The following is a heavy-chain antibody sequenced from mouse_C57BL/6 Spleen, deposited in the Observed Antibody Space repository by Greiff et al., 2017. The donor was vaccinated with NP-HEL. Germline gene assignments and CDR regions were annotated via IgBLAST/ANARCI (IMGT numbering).Heavy chain of an antibody. D-gene: IGHD2-4*01. CDR3: ARYDDYDYFDY. J-gene: IGHJ2*01. CDR2: IYPRSGNT. CDR1: GYTFTSYG. V-gene: IGHV1-81*01. Sequence: QVQLKQSGAELARPGASVKLSCKASGYTFTSYGISWVKQRTGQGLEWIGEIYPRSGNTYYNEKFKGKATLTADKYSSTAYMELRSLTSEDSAVYFCARYDDYDYFDYWGQGTTLTVSS.